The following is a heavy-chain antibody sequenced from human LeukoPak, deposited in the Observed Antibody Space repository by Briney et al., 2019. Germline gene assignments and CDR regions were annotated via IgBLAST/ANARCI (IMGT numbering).Heavy chain of an antibody. D-gene: IGHD3-3*02. V-gene: IGHV4-31*03. CDR3: AADLQAFAFDI. CDR1: GGSISSGGYY. Sequence: ATETLSLTCTVSGGSISSGGYYWSWIRQHPGKGLEWIEYIYYSGSTFHNPSLKSRVTISVDTSKNQFSLKLNSVTAADTAVYYCAADLQAFAFDIWGHGTMVTVSS. J-gene: IGHJ3*02. CDR2: IYYSGST.